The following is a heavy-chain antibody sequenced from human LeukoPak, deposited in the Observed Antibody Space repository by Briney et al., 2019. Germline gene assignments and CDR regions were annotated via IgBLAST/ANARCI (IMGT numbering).Heavy chain of an antibody. CDR3: ARQTGSGLLILP. V-gene: IGHV4-61*05. CDR1: GGSISSSSYY. CDR2: IYYSGST. Sequence: PSETLSLTCTVSGGSISSSSYYWGWLRQPPGKGLEWIGYIYYSGSTNYNPSLKSRVTISVDTSKNQFSLRLTSVTAADTAAYYCARQTGSGLLILPGGQGTLVTVSS. J-gene: IGHJ4*02. D-gene: IGHD3/OR15-3a*01.